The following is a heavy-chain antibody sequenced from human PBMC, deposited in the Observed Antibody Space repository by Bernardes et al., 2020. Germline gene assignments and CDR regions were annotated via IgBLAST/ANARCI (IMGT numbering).Heavy chain of an antibody. CDR3: ARDLPQDIVVVVAATPGYGMDV. J-gene: IGHJ6*02. D-gene: IGHD2-15*01. CDR1: GFTFSSCE. CDR2: ISSSGSTI. V-gene: IGHV3-48*03. Sequence: GGSLRLSCAASGFTFSSCEMNWVRQAPGKGLEWVSYISSSGSTIYYADSVKGRFTISRDNAKNSLYLQMNSLRAEDTAVYYCARDLPQDIVVVVAATPGYGMDVWGQGTTVTVSS.